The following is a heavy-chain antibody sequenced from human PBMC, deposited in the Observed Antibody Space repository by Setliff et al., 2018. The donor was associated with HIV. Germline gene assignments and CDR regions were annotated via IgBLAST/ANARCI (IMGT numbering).Heavy chain of an antibody. CDR2: INRSGNT. D-gene: IGHD3-22*01. J-gene: IGHJ4*02. V-gene: IGHV4-34*01. CDR1: GGSFGAYY. Sequence: SETLSLTCAVYGGSFGAYYWTWIRQPPGKGLEWIGEINRSGNTKYNPSLKSRVTISVDTSKNQFYLKLSSVTAADTAGYYCARVLPYDSSGYLLYYFDYWGQGTLVNVSS. CDR3: ARVLPYDSSGYLLYYFDY.